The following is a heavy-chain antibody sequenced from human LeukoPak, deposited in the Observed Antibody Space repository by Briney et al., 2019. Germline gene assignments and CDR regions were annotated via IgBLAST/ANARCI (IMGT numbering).Heavy chain of an antibody. CDR1: GHAFNNYY. CDR2: INPSGGVT. CDR3: AKGVFCGTTSCFSDYYYYYAMDV. J-gene: IGHJ6*02. V-gene: IGHV1-46*02. D-gene: IGHD2-2*01. Sequence: ASVSVSCKASGHAFNNYYMHWVRQAPGQGLEWRGIINPSGGVTTYAQKFQGRVTITRDTSTSTVYMELSSLRSEDTAVYYCAKGVFCGTTSCFSDYYYYYAMDVWGQGTTVTVSS.